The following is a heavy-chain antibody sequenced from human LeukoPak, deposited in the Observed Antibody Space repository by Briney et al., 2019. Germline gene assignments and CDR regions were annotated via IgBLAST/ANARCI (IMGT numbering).Heavy chain of an antibody. Sequence: PGGSLRLSCVASGFTFSSFGMHWVRQAPGRALEWVAFIRYDESDKYYTASVKDRFSISRDNSNNTLYLQMNSLRVEDTAVYYCVASLASAGTALSYYYYMDVWGKGTTVTVSS. J-gene: IGHJ6*03. CDR3: VASLASAGTALSYYYYMDV. CDR1: GFTFSSFG. V-gene: IGHV3-30*02. D-gene: IGHD6-13*01. CDR2: IRYDESDK.